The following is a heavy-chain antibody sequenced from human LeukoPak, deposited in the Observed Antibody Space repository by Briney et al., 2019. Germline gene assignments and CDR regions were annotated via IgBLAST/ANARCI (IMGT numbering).Heavy chain of an antibody. CDR1: GFXFSSYA. V-gene: IGHV3-23*01. CDR2: ISGIGGST. Sequence: GGSLRLSCTTSGFXFSSYAISWVRQAPGKRLEWVSAISGIGGSTYYADSVKGRFTISRDNSKNMLYLQMNSLSGEDTAVYSCARGGTMYYGSGNFDYWGLGTLVTVSS. D-gene: IGHD3-10*01. CDR3: ARGGTMYYGSGNFDY. J-gene: IGHJ4*02.